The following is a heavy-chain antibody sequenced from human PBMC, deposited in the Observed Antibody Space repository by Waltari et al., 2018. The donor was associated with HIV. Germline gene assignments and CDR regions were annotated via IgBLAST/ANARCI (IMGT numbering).Heavy chain of an antibody. Sequence: QVQLVQSGAEVKKPGSSVKVSCKASGGTFSSYAISWVRQAPGQGLEWMGGIIPIFGTANYAQKFQGRVTITADESTSTAYMELSSLRSEDTAVYYCARGFNPTPITYYYYGMDVWGQGTTVTVSS. CDR3: ARGFNPTPITYYYYGMDV. CDR2: IIPIFGTA. D-gene: IGHD2-21*02. J-gene: IGHJ6*02. V-gene: IGHV1-69*01. CDR1: GGTFSSYA.